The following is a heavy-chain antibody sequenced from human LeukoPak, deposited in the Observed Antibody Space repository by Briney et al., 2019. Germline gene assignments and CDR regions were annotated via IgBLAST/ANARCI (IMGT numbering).Heavy chain of an antibody. V-gene: IGHV1-2*02. CDR2: INPNSGGT. D-gene: IGHD6-19*01. CDR1: GYTFTAYY. Sequence: ASVKVSCKASGYTFTAYYMHWVRQAPGQRPERMGWINPNSGGTNYAQKFQGRVTMTRDTSLSTVYMELSRLRSDDTAVYYCATQATSGWHFSWGQGTLVTVSS. CDR3: ATQATSGWHFS. J-gene: IGHJ5*02.